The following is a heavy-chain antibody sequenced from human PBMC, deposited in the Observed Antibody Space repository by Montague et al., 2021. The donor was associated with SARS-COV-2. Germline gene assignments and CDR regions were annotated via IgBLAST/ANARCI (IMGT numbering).Heavy chain of an antibody. J-gene: IGHJ4*02. D-gene: IGHD5-12*01. Sequence: SETLSLTCTVSGGSISSNFWSWIRQPPGKGLEWIGYIYYSGSTNYNPSLKSRVTISVDTSKKQFSLQLSSVTAADTAVYYCARTRGYDPLFDLWGRGTLVTVSS. CDR1: GGSISSNF. CDR3: ARTRGYDPLFDL. V-gene: IGHV4-59*01. CDR2: IYYSGST.